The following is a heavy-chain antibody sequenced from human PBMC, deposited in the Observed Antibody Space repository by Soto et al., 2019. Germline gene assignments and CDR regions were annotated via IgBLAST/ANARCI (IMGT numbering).Heavy chain of an antibody. V-gene: IGHV4-39*01. D-gene: IGHD3-22*01. CDR3: ARQASGYYYGWFDP. Sequence: QLLLQESGPGLVKPSETLSLTGTVSGGSILDSTYYWAWIRQSPGKGLEWIGTIFYSGGTFYTPSLKSRVTMSVDTSNNQFSLKLTSVTAADTAVYYCARQASGYYYGWFDPWGQGTLVTVSS. J-gene: IGHJ5*02. CDR1: GGSILDSTYY. CDR2: IFYSGGT.